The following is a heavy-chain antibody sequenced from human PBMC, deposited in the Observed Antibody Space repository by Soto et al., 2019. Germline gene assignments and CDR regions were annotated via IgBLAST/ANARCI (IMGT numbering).Heavy chain of an antibody. D-gene: IGHD6-6*01. Sequence: GQSEKISCERCVYSVTRYRSCSFRQITGKGLEWMGIIYPGDSDTRYSPSFQGQVTISADKSISTAYLQWSSLKASDTAMYYCARHEGGYSSSSDIWGQGTMVTVSS. CDR3: ARHEGGYSSSSDI. CDR2: IYPGDSDT. J-gene: IGHJ3*02. CDR1: VYSVTRYR. V-gene: IGHV5-51*01.